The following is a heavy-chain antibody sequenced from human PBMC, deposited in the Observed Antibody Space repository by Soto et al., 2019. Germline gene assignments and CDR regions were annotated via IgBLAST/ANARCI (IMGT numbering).Heavy chain of an antibody. CDR2: INPDASDA. CDR3: ARPKTMVYSAFDT. V-gene: IGHV3-74*01. J-gene: IGHJ3*02. D-gene: IGHD2-8*01. CDR1: GFTFSSHW. Sequence: EVQLVESGGGLAQPGGSLRLSCAASGFTFSSHWLHWVRQTPGEGLVSVSRINPDASDADYADSVKGRFTISRDNAKSTLYLDMNSLRAEDTGVYYCARPKTMVYSAFDTWGQGTMVTVSS.